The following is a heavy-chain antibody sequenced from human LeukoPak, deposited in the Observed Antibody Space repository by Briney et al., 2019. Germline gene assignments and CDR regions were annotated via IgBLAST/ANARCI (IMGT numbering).Heavy chain of an antibody. Sequence: PGGSLRLSCAASGFTFSSYSMNWVRQAPGKGLEWVSSISSSSSYIYYADSVKGRFTISRDNAKNSLYLQMNSLRAEDTAVYYCARDGFHYYDSSGSFDYWGQGTLVTVSS. CDR1: GFTFSSYS. CDR3: ARDGFHYYDSSGSFDY. V-gene: IGHV3-21*01. CDR2: ISSSSSYI. J-gene: IGHJ4*02. D-gene: IGHD3-22*01.